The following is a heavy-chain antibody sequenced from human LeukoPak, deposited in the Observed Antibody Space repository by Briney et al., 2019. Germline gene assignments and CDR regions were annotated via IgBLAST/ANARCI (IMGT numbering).Heavy chain of an antibody. Sequence: SETLSLTCTVSGASISSYWWTWIRQPPGKGLQWIGNIRSTGEKNYNPSLKSRVSISLDTSKSHLSLNLTSVFAADTAIYYCVRRDTGWNYFDYWGQGILVSVSS. CDR2: IRSTGEK. CDR3: VRRDTGWNYFDY. D-gene: IGHD6-19*01. CDR1: GASISSYW. V-gene: IGHV4-4*08. J-gene: IGHJ4*02.